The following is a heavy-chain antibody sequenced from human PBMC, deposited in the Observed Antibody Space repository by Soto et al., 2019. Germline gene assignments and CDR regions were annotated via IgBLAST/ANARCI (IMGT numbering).Heavy chain of an antibody. CDR2: ISGSGGNT. V-gene: IGHV3-23*01. J-gene: IGHJ4*02. CDR1: RFTFNNYA. CDR3: ARAVVAIYYFDY. D-gene: IGHD2-15*01. Sequence: EVQLLESGGDLVQPGGSLRLSCAASRFTFNNYAMSWVRQAPGKGLEWVSGISGSGGNTDYADSVKGRFTISRDNSKNTLYLQMNSLRAEDTAIYYCARAVVAIYYFDYCGQGTLVTVSS.